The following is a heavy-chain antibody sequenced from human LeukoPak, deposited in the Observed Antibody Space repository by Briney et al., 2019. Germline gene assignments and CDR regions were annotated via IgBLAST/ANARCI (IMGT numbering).Heavy chain of an antibody. CDR2: IYHSGST. CDR1: GGSLSSSNW. D-gene: IGHD2-21*02. Sequence: PSEALSLTCAVSGGSLSSSNWWSWARQPPGKGLEGCGEIYHSGSTNYNPTLKRRVTISVDKSKNPFSLKLSSVTAADTAVYYCARGIGDRFRLQHVIYYWGEGTLVTAS. J-gene: IGHJ4*02. V-gene: IGHV4-4*02. CDR3: ARGIGDRFRLQHVIYY.